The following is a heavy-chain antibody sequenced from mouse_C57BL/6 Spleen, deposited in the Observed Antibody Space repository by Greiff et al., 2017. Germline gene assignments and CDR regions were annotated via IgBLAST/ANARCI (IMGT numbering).Heavy chain of an antibody. CDR3: AIEGLLYYFDY. D-gene: IGHD1-1*01. J-gene: IGHJ2*01. Sequence: EVKLQESGPGLVKPSQSLSLTCSVTGYSITSGYYWNWIRQFPGNKLEWMGYISYDGSNNSNPSLKNRISITRDTSTNQFFLKLNSVTTEDTATYYCAIEGLLYYFDYWGQGTTLTVSS. CDR1: GYSITSGYY. CDR2: ISYDGSN. V-gene: IGHV3-6*01.